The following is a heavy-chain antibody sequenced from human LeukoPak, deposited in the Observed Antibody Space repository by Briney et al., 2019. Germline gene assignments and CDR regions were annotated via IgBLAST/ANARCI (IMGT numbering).Heavy chain of an antibody. J-gene: IGHJ4*02. V-gene: IGHV3-7*03. CDR2: IKQDGSKK. Sequence: GGSLRLSCVASGFPFSSYWMTWVRQAPGKGLEWVANIKQDGSKKSYVDSVKGRFTISRDNAKNSLYLQMNSLRAEDTAVYYCARAVAGTWEDYWGQGTLVTVSS. CDR1: GFPFSSYW. CDR3: ARAVAGTWEDY. D-gene: IGHD6-19*01.